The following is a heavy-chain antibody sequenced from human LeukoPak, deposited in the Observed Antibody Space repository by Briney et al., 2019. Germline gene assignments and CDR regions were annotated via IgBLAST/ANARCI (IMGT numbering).Heavy chain of an antibody. J-gene: IGHJ3*02. CDR3: ARVVVVAAVPPPAPDAFDI. V-gene: IGHV4-39*07. Sequence: SETLSLTCTVSGGSISSSSYYWGWIRQPPGKGLEWIGTISDSGNTYYNPSLRSRVTISEDTSKNQFSLKLSSVTAADTAVYYCARVVVVAAVPPPAPDAFDIWGQGTMVTVSS. CDR2: ISDSGNT. D-gene: IGHD2-15*01. CDR1: GGSISSSSYY.